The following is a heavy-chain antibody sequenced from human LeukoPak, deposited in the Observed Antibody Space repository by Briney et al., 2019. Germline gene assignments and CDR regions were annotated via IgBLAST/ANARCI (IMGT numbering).Heavy chain of an antibody. D-gene: IGHD6-19*01. V-gene: IGHV3-23*01. J-gene: IGHJ4*02. CDR3: AKFFAPSGGASGWPWSIAY. Sequence: PGGSLRLSCAVSGFTFSDYAMSWVRQAPGKGLEWVSTISGSGGSTYSADSVKGRFTISRDNSRSTLYLQMNSLRAEDTAVFYCAKFFAPSGGASGWPWSIAYWGQGTLVTVSS. CDR2: ISGSGGST. CDR1: GFTFSDYA.